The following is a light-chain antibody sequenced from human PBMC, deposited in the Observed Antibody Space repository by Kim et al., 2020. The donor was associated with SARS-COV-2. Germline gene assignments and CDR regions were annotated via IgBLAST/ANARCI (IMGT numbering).Light chain of an antibody. CDR2: YDN. J-gene: IGLJ3*02. Sequence: SYELTQPPSVSVAPGETASITCGGDNIGTYSVHWYQQKPGQAPVVVIQYDNDRPSGIPERFSGSNSGNTATLTISRVEAGDEADYCCQLWDASSHCVFGGGTQLTVL. CDR1: NIGTYS. CDR3: QLWDASSHCV. V-gene: IGLV3-21*04.